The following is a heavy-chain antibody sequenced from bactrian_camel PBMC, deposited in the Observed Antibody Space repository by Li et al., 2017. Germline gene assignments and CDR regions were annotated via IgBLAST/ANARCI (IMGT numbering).Heavy chain of an antibody. D-gene: IGHD6*01. CDR1: EFTFSRYE. Sequence: QLVESGGGLVQPGESLRLSCAASEFTFSRYEMSWVRQAPGKGLEWVAAILSDGDRTDYADSVKGRFTISRDNTKNTVYLQMISLESEDTALYYCAAGPWYTDEYKYWGQGTQVTVS. V-gene: IGHV3S40*01. J-gene: IGHJ4*01. CDR2: ILSDGDRT. CDR3: AAGPWYTDEYKY.